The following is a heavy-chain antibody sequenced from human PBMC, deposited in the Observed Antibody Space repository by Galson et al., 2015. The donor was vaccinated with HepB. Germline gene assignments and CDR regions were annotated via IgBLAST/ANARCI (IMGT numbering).Heavy chain of an antibody. V-gene: IGHV3-23*01. D-gene: IGHD5-18*01. J-gene: IGHJ4*02. Sequence: SLRLACAASGITFSTYAMTWVRQAPGKGLEWVSGINGGGARTYYADFLKGRFTISRDNSKNALYLQMNSLRAEDTAVYYCAKQAPGGRYTYGYFDYWGQGTLVTVSS. CDR1: GITFSTYA. CDR2: INGGGART. CDR3: AKQAPGGRYTYGYFDY.